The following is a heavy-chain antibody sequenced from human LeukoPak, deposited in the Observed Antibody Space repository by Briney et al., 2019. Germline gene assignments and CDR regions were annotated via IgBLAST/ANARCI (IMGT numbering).Heavy chain of an antibody. Sequence: GRSLRLSCAASGFTFDDYAMHWVRQAPGKGLEWVSGISWNSGSIGYADSVEGRFTISRDNAKNSLYLQMNSLRAEDTALYYCAKDTHGSYGRGAFDIWGQGTMVTVSS. V-gene: IGHV3-9*01. J-gene: IGHJ3*02. D-gene: IGHD1-26*01. CDR2: ISWNSGSI. CDR3: AKDTHGSYGRGAFDI. CDR1: GFTFDDYA.